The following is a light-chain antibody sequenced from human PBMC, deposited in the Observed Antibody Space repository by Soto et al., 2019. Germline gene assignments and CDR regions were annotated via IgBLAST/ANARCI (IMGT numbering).Light chain of an antibody. Sequence: DIQMTHSPSTVSGSVGDRVTITCRASQTISSWLAWYQQKPGKAPKLLIYKASTLKSGVPSRFSGSGSGTDFALTISRLEPEDFAVYYCQQYGSSPLTFGGGTKV. CDR2: KAS. CDR3: QQYGSSPLT. J-gene: IGKJ4*01. CDR1: QTISSW. V-gene: IGKV1-5*03.